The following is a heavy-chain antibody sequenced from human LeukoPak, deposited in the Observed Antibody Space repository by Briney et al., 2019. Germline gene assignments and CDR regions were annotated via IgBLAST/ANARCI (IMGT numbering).Heavy chain of an antibody. CDR2: ISSSSSYI. J-gene: IGHJ4*02. V-gene: IGHV3-21*01. D-gene: IGHD3-3*01. CDR1: GFTFSSYS. Sequence: PGGSLRLSCAASGFTFSSYSMNWVRQAPGKGLEWVSSISSSSSYIYYADSVKGRLTISRDNAKNSLYLQMNSLRAEDTAVYYCARVHYDFWSGFDYWGQGTLVTVSS. CDR3: ARVHYDFWSGFDY.